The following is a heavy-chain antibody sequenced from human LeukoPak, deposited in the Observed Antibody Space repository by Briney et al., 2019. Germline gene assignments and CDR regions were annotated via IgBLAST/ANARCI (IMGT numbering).Heavy chain of an antibody. Sequence: ASVKVSCKASGYTFTGYYMHWVRQAPGQGLEWMGWINPNSGGTNYAQKFQGRVTMTRDTTISTAYMELSRLRSDDTAVYYCARDLVDVVVTAIPYAFDIWGQGTMVTVSS. V-gene: IGHV1-2*02. CDR1: GYTFTGYY. CDR2: INPNSGGT. J-gene: IGHJ3*02. D-gene: IGHD2-21*02. CDR3: ARDLVDVVVTAIPYAFDI.